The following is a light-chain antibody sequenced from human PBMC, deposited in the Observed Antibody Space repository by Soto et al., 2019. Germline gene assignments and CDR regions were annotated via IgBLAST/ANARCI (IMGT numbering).Light chain of an antibody. Sequence: QSVLTQPASVSGSPGQSITISCTGTSSDVGGYNYVSWYQQHPGKAPKLMIYDVSNRPSGVSNRFSGSKSSNTASLTISGLQAEDEADYYCSSYTSSSTLGFGGGTKLTVL. CDR1: SSDVGGYNY. CDR2: DVS. J-gene: IGLJ2*01. CDR3: SSYTSSSTLG. V-gene: IGLV2-14*01.